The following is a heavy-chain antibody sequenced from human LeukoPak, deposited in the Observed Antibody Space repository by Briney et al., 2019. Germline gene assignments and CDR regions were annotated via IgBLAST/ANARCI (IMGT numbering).Heavy chain of an antibody. Sequence: GGSPRLSCAASGFTFSSYAMSWVRQAPGKGLEWVSAISGSGGSTYYADSVKGRFTISRDNSKNTLYLQMNSLRAEDTAVYYCAKDLYMSTMIVVVMDYWGQGTLVTVSS. CDR1: GFTFSSYA. J-gene: IGHJ4*02. CDR3: AKDLYMSTMIVVVMDY. CDR2: ISGSGGST. V-gene: IGHV3-23*01. D-gene: IGHD3-22*01.